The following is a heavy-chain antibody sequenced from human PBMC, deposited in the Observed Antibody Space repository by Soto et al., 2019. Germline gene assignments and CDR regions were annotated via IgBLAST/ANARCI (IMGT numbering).Heavy chain of an antibody. Sequence: QVQLQESGPGLVKPSQTLSLTCTVSGGSISSGGYYWSWIRQHPGKGLEWIGYIYYSGSTYYNPSLNRRVTLXVXTXXKQFSLKLSSVTAADTGGYYFARVCGGDCHHGMDVWGQGTTGTVSS. D-gene: IGHD2-21*02. CDR3: ARVCGGDCHHGMDV. CDR1: GGSISSGGYY. J-gene: IGHJ6*02. CDR2: IYYSGST. V-gene: IGHV4-31*03.